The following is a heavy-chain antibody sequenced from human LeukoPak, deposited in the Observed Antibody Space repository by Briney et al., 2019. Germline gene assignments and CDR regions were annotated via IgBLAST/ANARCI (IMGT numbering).Heavy chain of an antibody. Sequence: SETLSLTCTVSGGSISSSSYYWGWIRQPPGKGLEWIGSIYYSGSTYYNPSLKSRVTISVDTSKNQFSLKLSSVTAADTAVYYCARRRQWPESRNFDYWGQGTLVTVSS. CDR1: GGSISSSSYY. V-gene: IGHV4-39*01. CDR3: ARRRQWPESRNFDY. CDR2: IYYSGST. D-gene: IGHD6-19*01. J-gene: IGHJ4*02.